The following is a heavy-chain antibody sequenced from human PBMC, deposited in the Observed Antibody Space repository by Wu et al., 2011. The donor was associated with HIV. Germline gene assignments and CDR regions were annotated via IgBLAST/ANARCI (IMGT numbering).Heavy chain of an antibody. D-gene: IGHD2-15*01. CDR2: IIPNSGTT. J-gene: IGHJ6*03. CDR1: GDSLTKYA. V-gene: IGHV1-69*14. CDR3: ARSGEAAEYYYYYMNV. Sequence: QVLLVQSGAEVKKPGSSVKVSCKASGDSLTKYAFSWVRQAPGQGLEWMGGIIPNSGTTNYARKFQGRFTVTADTSTTTVHMELRSLRSEGTAVYYCARSGEAAEYYYYYMNVWGKGTTVTISS.